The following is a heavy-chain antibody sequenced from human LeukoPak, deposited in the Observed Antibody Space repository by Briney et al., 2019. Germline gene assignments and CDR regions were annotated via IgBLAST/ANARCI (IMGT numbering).Heavy chain of an antibody. J-gene: IGHJ4*02. CDR3: AGVEPATKWGVDY. D-gene: IGHD2-2*01. CDR2: FYNSRTS. Sequence: PSETLSLTCSVSGGSISSYYWNWIRQPPGKGLEWIGYFYNSRTSNYNPTLKSRVTISVDTSKNQFSLKLNSVTAADTAVYYCAGVEPATKWGVDYRGQGILVTVSS. CDR1: GGSISSYY. V-gene: IGHV4-59*01.